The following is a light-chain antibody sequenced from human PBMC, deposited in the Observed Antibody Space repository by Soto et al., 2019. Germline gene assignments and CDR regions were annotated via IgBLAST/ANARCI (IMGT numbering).Light chain of an antibody. V-gene: IGLV2-8*01. J-gene: IGLJ1*01. Sequence: QSALTQPPSASGSPGQSVTISCTGTSSDVGAYTYVSWYQPHPVKAPKLMVYDVNKRTSGVPDRFSGSKSGNTASLTVSGLQAEDEADYYCTSHAGTINFPYIFGTGTKVTVL. CDR2: DVN. CDR3: TSHAGTINFPYI. CDR1: SSDVGAYTY.